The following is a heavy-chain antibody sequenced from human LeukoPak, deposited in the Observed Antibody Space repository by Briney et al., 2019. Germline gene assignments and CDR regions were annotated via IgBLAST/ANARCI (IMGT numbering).Heavy chain of an antibody. CDR3: ARDGSGAFDI. CDR1: GGTLSSYA. J-gene: IGHJ3*02. D-gene: IGHD1-14*01. V-gene: IGHV1-69*13. Sequence: ASAKVSCKASGGTLSSYAISWVRQAPGQGLEWMGGIIPIFGTANYAQKFQGRVTITADESTSTAYMELSSLRSEDTAVYYCARDGSGAFDIWGQGTMVTVSP. CDR2: IIPIFGTA.